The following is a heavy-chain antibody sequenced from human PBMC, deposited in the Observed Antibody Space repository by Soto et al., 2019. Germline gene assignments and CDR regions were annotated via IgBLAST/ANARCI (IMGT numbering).Heavy chain of an antibody. CDR1: GYSSNSYA. J-gene: IGHJ4*02. CDR2: INAASGDT. V-gene: IGHV1-3*01. D-gene: IGHD3-16*01. CDR3: VTGAPVWGTFLT. Sequence: QVQLVPSGAEVKKPGASVKVSCQASGYSSNSYAMHWVRQAPGHRLEWMGGINAASGDTKYSQEFQGRVTITKDTSGSTVYMDLSSLRSEDTAFYYCVTGAPVWGTFLTWGRGTLVTVSP.